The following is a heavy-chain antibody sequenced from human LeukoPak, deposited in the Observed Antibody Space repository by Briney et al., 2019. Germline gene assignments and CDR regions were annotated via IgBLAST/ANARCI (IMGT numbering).Heavy chain of an antibody. V-gene: IGHV3-48*04. J-gene: IGHJ4*02. CDR3: ARGRLGGHFNWMPSPPDY. CDR1: GFTFSSYS. D-gene: IGHD3-9*01. CDR2: ISYNSGTI. Sequence: GGPLRLSCAASGFTFSSYSMNWVRQAPGKGLEWLSYISYNSGTISYADSVKGRFTVSRDDAANSLYLQMTSLRVEDTAVHYCARGRLGGHFNWMPSPPDYWGQGTLVTVSS.